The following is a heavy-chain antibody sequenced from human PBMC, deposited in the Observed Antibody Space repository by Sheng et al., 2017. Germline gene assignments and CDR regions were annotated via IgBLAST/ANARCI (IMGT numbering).Heavy chain of an antibody. D-gene: IGHD3-22*01. CDR2: IIPIFGTA. Sequence: QVQLVQSGAEVKKPGSSVKVSCKASGGTFSSYAISWVRQAPGQGLEWMGGIIPIFGTANYAQKFQGRVTITTDESTSTAYMELSSLRSEDTAVYYCARVWRSYDSSGYYPVYFDYWGQGTLVTVSS. CDR1: GGTFSSYA. CDR3: ARVWRSYDSSGYYPVYFDY. J-gene: IGHJ4*02. V-gene: IGHV1-69*05.